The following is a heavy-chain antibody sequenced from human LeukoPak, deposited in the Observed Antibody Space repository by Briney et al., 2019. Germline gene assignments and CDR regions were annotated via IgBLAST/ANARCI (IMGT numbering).Heavy chain of an antibody. CDR2: IYSGGST. D-gene: IGHD3-3*01. CDR3: ARAPPDLFWSGYYTGMDV. CDR1: GFTFSSYA. V-gene: IGHV3-53*01. Sequence: QSGGSLRLSCAASGFTFSSYAMSWVRQAPGKGLEWVSVIYSGGSTYYADSVKGRFTISRDNSRNTLYLQMSSLRAEDTAVYYCARAPPDLFWSGYYTGMDVWGRGTTVTVSS. J-gene: IGHJ6*02.